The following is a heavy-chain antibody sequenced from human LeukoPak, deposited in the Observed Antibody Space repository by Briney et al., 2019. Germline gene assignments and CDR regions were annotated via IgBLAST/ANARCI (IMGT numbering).Heavy chain of an antibody. CDR3: AKCGNSGCHLIDY. V-gene: IGHV3-23*01. Sequence: GGSLRLSCAASGFTFTTNAMSWVRQAPGKGLEWVSAISGRTGATYNADSEKGRFTISRDNSKSTLYLQMDSLRAEDTAVYYCAKCGNSGCHLIDYWGQGTLATVSS. D-gene: IGHD5-12*01. J-gene: IGHJ4*02. CDR2: ISGRTGAT. CDR1: GFTFTTNA.